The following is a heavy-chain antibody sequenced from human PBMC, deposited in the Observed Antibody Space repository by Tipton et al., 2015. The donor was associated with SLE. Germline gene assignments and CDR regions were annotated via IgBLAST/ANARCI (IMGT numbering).Heavy chain of an antibody. J-gene: IGHJ6*03. CDR2: IYPSGST. CDR1: GGSISSGGYS. D-gene: IGHD3-10*01. CDR3: ARGRGATMIRGVISYYYYYYYMDV. Sequence: TLSLTCAVSGGSISSGGYSWSWIRQPPGKGLEWIGYIYPSGSTNYNPSLKSRVTISVDTSKNQFSLKLSSVTAADTAVYYCARGRGATMIRGVISYYYYYYYMDVWGKGTTVTVSS. V-gene: IGHV4-30-2*01.